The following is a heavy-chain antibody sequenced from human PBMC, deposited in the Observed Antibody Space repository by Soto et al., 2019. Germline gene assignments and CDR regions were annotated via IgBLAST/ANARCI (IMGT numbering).Heavy chain of an antibody. V-gene: IGHV4-39*01. CDR1: GGSISSSSYY. Sequence: ETLSLTCTVSGGSISSSSYYWGWIRQPPGKGLEWIGSIYYSGSTYYNPSLKSRVTISVDTSKNQFSLKLSSVTAEETAVYYCATNYAYYYYYGMDVWGQGTPVTVSS. CDR3: ATNYAYYYYYGMDV. D-gene: IGHD4-4*01. CDR2: IYYSGST. J-gene: IGHJ6*02.